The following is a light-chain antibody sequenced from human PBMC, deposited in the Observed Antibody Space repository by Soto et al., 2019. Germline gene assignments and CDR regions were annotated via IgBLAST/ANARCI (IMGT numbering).Light chain of an antibody. CDR3: QQRSTWPGT. CDR2: DAS. V-gene: IGKV3-11*02. Sequence: ETVLTQSPATLSMSPGERANLYCRASRSVSNYLAWYQQKPGQAPRLLIYDASNRATGIPARFSGSRSGRDFTLTISSLEPEDFAVYYCQQRSTWPGTFGQGTKLEIK. J-gene: IGKJ2*01. CDR1: RSVSNY.